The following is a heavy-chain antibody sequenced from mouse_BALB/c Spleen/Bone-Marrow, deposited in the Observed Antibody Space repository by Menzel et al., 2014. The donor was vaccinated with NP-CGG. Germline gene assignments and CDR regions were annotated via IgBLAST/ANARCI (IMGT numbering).Heavy chain of an antibody. CDR2: ISSGGST. V-gene: IGHV5-6-5*01. Sequence: EVMLVESGGGLVKPGGSLKLSCAASGLTFSSYAMSWVRQTPEKRLEWVASISSGGSTYYPDSVKGRFTISRDNARNILYLQMSSLRSEDTAMYYCARDDYDDQYYFDYWGQGTTLTVSS. J-gene: IGHJ2*01. CDR1: GLTFSSYA. CDR3: ARDDYDDQYYFDY. D-gene: IGHD2-4*01.